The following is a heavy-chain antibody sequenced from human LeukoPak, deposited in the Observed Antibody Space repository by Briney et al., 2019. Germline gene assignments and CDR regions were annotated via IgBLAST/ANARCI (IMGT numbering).Heavy chain of an antibody. J-gene: IGHJ4*02. Sequence: PGRSLRLSCAASGFTFSSDAMHWVRQAPGKGLEWVAVISYDGSNKYYADSVKGRFTISRDNSKNTLYLQMNSLRAEDTAVYYCATDPLSVYCGGDCYSPAYFDCWGQGTLVTVSS. V-gene: IGHV3-30*04. CDR3: ATDPLSVYCGGDCYSPAYFDC. CDR1: GFTFSSDA. CDR2: ISYDGSNK. D-gene: IGHD2-21*02.